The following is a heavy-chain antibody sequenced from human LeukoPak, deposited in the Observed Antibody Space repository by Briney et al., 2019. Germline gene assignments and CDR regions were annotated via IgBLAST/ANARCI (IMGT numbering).Heavy chain of an antibody. J-gene: IGHJ3*02. CDR3: ARGTAAARDAFDI. V-gene: IGHV3-64*01. CDR2: ISSNGGST. D-gene: IGHD6-13*01. Sequence: PGGSLRLSCAASGFTFSSYAMHWVRQAPGKGLEYVSAISSNGGSTYYANSVEGRFTISRDNSKNTLYLQMGSLRAEDMAVYYCARGTAAARDAFDIWGQGTMVTVSS. CDR1: GFTFSSYA.